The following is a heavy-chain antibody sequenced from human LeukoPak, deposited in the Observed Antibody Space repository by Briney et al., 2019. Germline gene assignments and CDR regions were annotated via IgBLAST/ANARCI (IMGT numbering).Heavy chain of an antibody. CDR3: GRDRHWNQGNFDY. Sequence: ASVKVSCKAFGYTITGYYIHWVRQAPGQGLEWMGWINPNNGGTNSAQKFQGRVTMTRDTSIGTAYMELNRLTYDDTAVYYCGRDRHWNQGNFDYWGQGTLVTVSS. CDR2: INPNNGGT. V-gene: IGHV1-2*02. J-gene: IGHJ4*02. CDR1: GYTITGYY. D-gene: IGHD1-1*01.